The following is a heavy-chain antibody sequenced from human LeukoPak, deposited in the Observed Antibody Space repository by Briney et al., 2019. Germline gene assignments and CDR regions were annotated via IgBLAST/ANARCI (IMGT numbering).Heavy chain of an antibody. J-gene: IGHJ5*02. CDR3: ARVQAAAGTGNWFDP. CDR2: IYYSGST. Sequence: PSETLSLTCTFSGGSISSHYWSWIRQPPGKGLEWIGYIYYSGSTNYNPSLKSRVTISVDTSKNQFSLKLSSVTAADTAVYYCARVQAAAGTGNWFDPWGQGTLVTVSS. D-gene: IGHD6-13*01. V-gene: IGHV4-59*11. CDR1: GGSISSHY.